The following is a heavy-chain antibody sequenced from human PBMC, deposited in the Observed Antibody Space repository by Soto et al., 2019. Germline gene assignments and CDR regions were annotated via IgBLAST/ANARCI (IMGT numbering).Heavy chain of an antibody. CDR3: AGGPFYGAIDY. J-gene: IGHJ4*02. CDR2: IKQDGSEK. D-gene: IGHD3-10*01. V-gene: IGHV3-7*01. Sequence: EVQLMESGGGLVQPGGSLRLSCAASGFNFGASWMAWVRQAPGKGLEWVADIKQDGSEKNYVDSVKGRVTISRDDAKNSLYLQMNSLGAEDTAVYYCAGGPFYGAIDYWCLGNLVTVSS. CDR1: GFNFGASW.